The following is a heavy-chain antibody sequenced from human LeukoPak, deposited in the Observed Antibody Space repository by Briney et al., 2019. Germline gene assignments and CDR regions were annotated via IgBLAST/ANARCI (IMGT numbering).Heavy chain of an antibody. Sequence: PGGSLRLSCAASGFTFSSYAMSWVRQAPGKGLEWVSAISGSGGSTYYADSVKGRFTISRDNSKNTLYLQINSLRAEDTAVYYCANNYYDSSGYTWYFDLWGRGTLVTVSS. CDR3: ANNYYDSSGYTWYFDL. D-gene: IGHD3-22*01. J-gene: IGHJ2*01. CDR2: ISGSGGST. CDR1: GFTFSSYA. V-gene: IGHV3-23*01.